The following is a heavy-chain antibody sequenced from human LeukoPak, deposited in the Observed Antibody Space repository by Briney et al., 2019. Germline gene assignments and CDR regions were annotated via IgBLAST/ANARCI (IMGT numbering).Heavy chain of an antibody. D-gene: IGHD2-21*02. CDR1: GGSISSYY. CDR3: ARGDATHFDL. J-gene: IGHJ2*01. V-gene: IGHV4-59*01. Sequence: SSETLSLTCTVSGGSISSYYWSWIRQPPGKGLEWIAYIYYSGSTNYNPSLKSRVTISVDTSKNQFSLKLSSVTAADTAVYYCARGDATHFDLWGRGTLVTVSS. CDR2: IYYSGST.